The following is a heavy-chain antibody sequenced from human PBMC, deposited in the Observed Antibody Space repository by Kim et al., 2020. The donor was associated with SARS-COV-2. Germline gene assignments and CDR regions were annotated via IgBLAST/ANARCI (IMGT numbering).Heavy chain of an antibody. D-gene: IGHD3-22*01. CDR3: ARQMGITMIVVVISTHFDY. J-gene: IGHJ4*02. CDR2: IYYSGST. V-gene: IGHV4-39*01. CDR1: GGSISSSSYY. Sequence: SETLSLTCTVSGGSISSSSYYWGWIRQPPGKGLEWIGCIYYSGSTYYNPSLKSRVTISVDTSKNQFSLKLSSVTAADTAVYYCARQMGITMIVVVISTHFDYWGQGTLVTVSS.